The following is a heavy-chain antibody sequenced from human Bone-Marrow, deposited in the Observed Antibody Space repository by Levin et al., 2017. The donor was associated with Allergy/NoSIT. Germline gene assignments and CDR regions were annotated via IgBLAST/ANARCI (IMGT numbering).Heavy chain of an antibody. CDR1: GFTFTDRW. Sequence: GGSLRLSCEASGFTFTDRWMSWVRQAPGKGLEWVGRVKTKTDGEITDYPASVKGRFTVSRDDSKNTVHLQMNNLKSEDSAVYYCITHKIFFLGVGGPRMKVGGQGTTFTVS. CDR2: VKTKTDGEIT. J-gene: IGHJ6*02. V-gene: IGHV3-15*01. D-gene: IGHD3-16*01. CDR3: ITHKIFFLGVGGPRMKV.